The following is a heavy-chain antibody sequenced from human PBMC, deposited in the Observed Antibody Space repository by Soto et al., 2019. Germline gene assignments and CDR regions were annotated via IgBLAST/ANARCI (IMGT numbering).Heavy chain of an antibody. CDR3: ARAPVGVVAGRYYYGMDV. CDR2: IIPIFGTA. CDR1: GGTFSSYA. D-gene: IGHD3-22*01. Sequence: QVQLVQSGAEVKKPGSSGKVSCKASGGTFSSYAISWVRQAPGQGLEWMGGIIPIFGTANYAQKFQGRVTITADESTSTAYMELSSLRSEDTAVYYCARAPVGVVAGRYYYGMDVWGQGTTVTVSS. V-gene: IGHV1-69*12. J-gene: IGHJ6*02.